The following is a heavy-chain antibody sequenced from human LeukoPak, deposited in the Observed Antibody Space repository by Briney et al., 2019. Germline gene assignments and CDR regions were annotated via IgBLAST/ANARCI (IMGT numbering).Heavy chain of an antibody. Sequence: PGGSLRLSCAASGFTVSSNYMSWVRQAPGKGLEWVSVIYSGGSTYYADSVKGRFTISRDNSKNTLYLQMNSLRAEDTAVYYCASDGGVYDSIGALGYWGQGTLVTVSS. CDR1: GFTVSSNY. J-gene: IGHJ4*02. D-gene: IGHD3-10*01. V-gene: IGHV3-53*01. CDR2: IYSGGST. CDR3: ASDGGVYDSIGALGY.